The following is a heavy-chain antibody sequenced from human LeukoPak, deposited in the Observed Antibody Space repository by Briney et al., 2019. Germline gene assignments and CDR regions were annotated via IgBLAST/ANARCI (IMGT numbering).Heavy chain of an antibody. V-gene: IGHV3-23*01. CDR3: AKDYSSNWYNWFDP. Sequence: GGSLRLSCAASGFTFSSFAMSWVRQAPGKGLEWVSAISTSVGSTYYADSVKGRFTISRDNSKNTLYLQMNSLRAEDTAVYYCAKDYSSNWYNWFDPWGQGTLVTVSS. CDR2: ISTSVGST. J-gene: IGHJ5*02. D-gene: IGHD6-13*01. CDR1: GFTFSSFA.